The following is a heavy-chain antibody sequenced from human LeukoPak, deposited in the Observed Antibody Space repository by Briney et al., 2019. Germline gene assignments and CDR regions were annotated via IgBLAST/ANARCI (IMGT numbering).Heavy chain of an antibody. CDR1: GFTFSSYA. V-gene: IGHV3-23*01. D-gene: IGHD6-19*01. CDR2: IRGSGGST. Sequence: PGGSLRLSCAASGFTFSSYAMSWVRQAPGKGLEWVSAIRGSGGSTYYPDSVKGRFTISRDNSKNPLYLQMKSLRAEDTAVYYCANLPLQWLVPPSFDYWGQGTLVTVPS. CDR3: ANLPLQWLVPPSFDY. J-gene: IGHJ4*02.